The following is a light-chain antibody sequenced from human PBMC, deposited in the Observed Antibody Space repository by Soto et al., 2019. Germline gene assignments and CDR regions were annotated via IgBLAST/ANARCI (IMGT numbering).Light chain of an antibody. Sequence: QAVVTQPPSVSGAPGQRVTISCTGSSSNIGAGYDVHWYQQLPGTAPKLLIYDNSNRPSGVPDRFSGSKSGTSASLAITGLQAEDEADYYCQSYDSSVRGYVFGTGTKLTVL. V-gene: IGLV1-40*01. J-gene: IGLJ1*01. CDR3: QSYDSSVRGYV. CDR1: SSNIGAGYD. CDR2: DNS.